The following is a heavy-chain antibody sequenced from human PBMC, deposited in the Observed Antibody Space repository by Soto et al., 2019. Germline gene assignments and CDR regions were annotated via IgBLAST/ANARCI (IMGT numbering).Heavy chain of an antibody. CDR3: AKDQASGQGSFDS. D-gene: IGHD2-15*01. Sequence: PSETLSLTCTVSGGSISNYYWSWIRQSAEKRLEWIGRVSSTGSSYYNPSLKSRVTISVDTSKNQVSLNLTSVTAADTAVYYCAKDQASGQGSFDSWGQGTLVTVSS. V-gene: IGHV4-4*07. CDR1: GGSISNYY. J-gene: IGHJ4*02. CDR2: VSSTGSS.